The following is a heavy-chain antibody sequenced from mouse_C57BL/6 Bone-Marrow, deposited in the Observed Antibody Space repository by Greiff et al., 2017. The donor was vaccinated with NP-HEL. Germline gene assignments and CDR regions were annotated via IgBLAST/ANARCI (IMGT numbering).Heavy chain of an antibody. CDR1: GYTFTSYW. V-gene: IGHV1-55*01. Sequence: VQLQQPGAELVKPGASVKLSCKASGYTFTSYWMQWVKQRPGQGLEWIGDIYPGSGSTNYNEKFKSKATLTVDTSSSTAYMQLSSLTSEDSAVYYYARSTTAQGYYAMDYWGQGTSVTVSS. CDR2: IYPGSGST. D-gene: IGHD3-2*02. J-gene: IGHJ4*01. CDR3: ARSTTAQGYYAMDY.